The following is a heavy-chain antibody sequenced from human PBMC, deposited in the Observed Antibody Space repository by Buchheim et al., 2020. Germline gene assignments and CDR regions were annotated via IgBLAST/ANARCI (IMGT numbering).Heavy chain of an antibody. J-gene: IGHJ4*02. V-gene: IGHV3-30*18. D-gene: IGHD3-22*01. CDR2: ISYDGSNK. CDR3: AKDPLGTMIRYYFDY. CDR1: GFTFSNYG. Sequence: QVQLVESGGGVVQPGRSLRLSCAASGFTFSNYGMRWVRQAPGKGLEWVAVISYDGSNKYYGDSVKGRFTISRDNSKNTLFFQMNSLRGEDTAVYYCAKDPLGTMIRYYFDYWGQGTL.